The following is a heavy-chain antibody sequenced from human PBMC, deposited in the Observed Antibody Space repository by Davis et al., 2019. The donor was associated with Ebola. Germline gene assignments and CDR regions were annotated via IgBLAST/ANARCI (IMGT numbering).Heavy chain of an antibody. V-gene: IGHV5-51*01. CDR2: IYPGDSDT. CDR1: GYIFTNYW. CDR3: ARLSVRAQPTRSWYLDL. Sequence: GESLKISCKGSGYIFTNYWVAWVRQMPGKGLEWMGIIYPGDSDTRYSPSFQGQVTISADKSISTAYLQWTSLKASDTAMYYCARLSVRAQPTRSWYLDLWGRGTLVTVSS. J-gene: IGHJ2*01. D-gene: IGHD1-1*01.